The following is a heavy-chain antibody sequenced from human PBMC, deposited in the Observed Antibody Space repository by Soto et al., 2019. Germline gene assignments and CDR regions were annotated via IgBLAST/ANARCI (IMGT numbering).Heavy chain of an antibody. CDR1: VGSISSSIYY. J-gene: IGHJ4*02. V-gene: IGHV4-39*01. CDR2: IYYSGST. CDR3: ARLPPTVPYYFDY. D-gene: IGHD4-4*01. Sequence: KLSGTLSLTCTVSVGSISSSIYYWGWIRQPPGKGLEWIGSIYYSGSTYYNPSLKSRVTISVDTSKNQFSLKLSSVTAADTAVYYCARLPPTVPYYFDYWGQGTLVTVSS.